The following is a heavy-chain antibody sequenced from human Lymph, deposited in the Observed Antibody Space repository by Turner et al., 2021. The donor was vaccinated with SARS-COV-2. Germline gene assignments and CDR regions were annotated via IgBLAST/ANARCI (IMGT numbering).Heavy chain of an antibody. CDR1: GFTVSSNY. CDR3: ARDLGPLAFDI. Sequence: EVQLVETGGGLLKPGGSLRLSCAASGFTVSSNYMGWVRQAPGKGLEWVSVIYVAGTTYYADSVNGRFTISRDNSKNTLYLQMNSLRAEDTAVYYCARDLGPLAFDIWGQGTMVTVSS. J-gene: IGHJ3*02. CDR2: IYVAGTT. V-gene: IGHV3-53*02.